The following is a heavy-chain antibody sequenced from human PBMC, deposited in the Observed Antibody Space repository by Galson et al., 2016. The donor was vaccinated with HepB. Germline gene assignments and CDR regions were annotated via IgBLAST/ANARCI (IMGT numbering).Heavy chain of an antibody. Sequence: SLRLSCAASGFTFSNYSMNWVRQAPGKGLEWVSYISSSSRTIYYADSVKGRFTISGDNAKNSLYLQMNSLRDEDTAVYFCARESDSYYGLGGYNTAFDYWGQGTLVTVSS. V-gene: IGHV3-48*02. CDR2: ISSSSRTI. CDR3: ARESDSYYGLGGYNTAFDY. CDR1: GFTFSNYS. D-gene: IGHD3-10*01. J-gene: IGHJ4*02.